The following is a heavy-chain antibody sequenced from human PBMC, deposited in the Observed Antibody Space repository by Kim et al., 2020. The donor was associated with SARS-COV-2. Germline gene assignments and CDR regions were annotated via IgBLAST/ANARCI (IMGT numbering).Heavy chain of an antibody. Sequence: YYADSVKGRFTISRDNAKNSLYLQMNSLRAKDTAVYYCARDGGRIQLWLDWGQGTLVTVSS. CDR3: ARDGGRIQLWLD. J-gene: IGHJ4*02. D-gene: IGHD5-18*01. V-gene: IGHV3-48*04.